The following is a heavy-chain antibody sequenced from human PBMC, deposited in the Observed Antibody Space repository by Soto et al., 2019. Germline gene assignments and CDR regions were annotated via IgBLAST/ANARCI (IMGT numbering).Heavy chain of an antibody. CDR1: GFTFSTYS. J-gene: IGHJ6*02. CDR3: ARDXSDCSSTSCWGYYALDV. D-gene: IGHD2-2*01. V-gene: IGHV3-21*01. CDR2: ISSSGTYI. Sequence: GGALRLSCAASGFTFSTYSMNWFRQAPGKGLEWVSSISSSGTYIHYADSLKGRFTISRDNAKNSLYLQMISLRAEDTAVYYCARDXSDCSSTSCWGYYALDVWGQGTTVTVSS.